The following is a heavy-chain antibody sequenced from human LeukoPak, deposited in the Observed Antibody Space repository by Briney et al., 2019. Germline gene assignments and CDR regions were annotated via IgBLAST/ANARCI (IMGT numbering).Heavy chain of an antibody. CDR3: ARGSWSGYYSAYYYMDV. CDR2: IYYSGST. J-gene: IGHJ6*03. V-gene: IGHV4-59*01. CDR1: GGSISSYY. D-gene: IGHD3-3*01. Sequence: SETLSLTCTVSGGSISSYYWSWFRQPPGKGLVWICYIYYSGSTNYNPSLKSRVTISVDTSKNQFSLKLRSVTAADTAVYYCARGSWSGYYSAYYYMDVWGKGTTVTVSS.